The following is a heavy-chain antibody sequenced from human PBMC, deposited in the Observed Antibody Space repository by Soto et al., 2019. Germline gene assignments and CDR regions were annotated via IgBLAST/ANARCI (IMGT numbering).Heavy chain of an antibody. J-gene: IGHJ2*01. V-gene: IGHV4-59*08. Sequence: SETLSLTCTVSGGSISSYYWRWIRQPPGKGLEWIGYIYYSGSTNYNPSLKSRVTISVDTSKNQFSLKLSSVTAADTAVYYCVSILGSCTGGSCNWYFDLWGRGTLVTVSS. CDR2: IYYSGST. CDR3: VSILGSCTGGSCNWYFDL. CDR1: GGSISSYY. D-gene: IGHD2-15*01.